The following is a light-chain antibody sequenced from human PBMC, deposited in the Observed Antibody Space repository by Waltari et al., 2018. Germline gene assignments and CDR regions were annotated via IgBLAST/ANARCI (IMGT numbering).Light chain of an antibody. Sequence: AVQMTQSPSSLSASVGDRVTITCRASQAIRNELGWSQQKPGKAPKLLIYAASRLQSGVPSRFSGSGSGTDFSLTISSLQPEDFATYYCLQDNNYPLSFGQGTKLEIK. CDR3: LQDNNYPLS. J-gene: IGKJ2*03. V-gene: IGKV1-6*01. CDR2: AAS. CDR1: QAIRNE.